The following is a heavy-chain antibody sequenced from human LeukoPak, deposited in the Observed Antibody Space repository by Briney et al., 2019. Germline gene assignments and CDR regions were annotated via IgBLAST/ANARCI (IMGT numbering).Heavy chain of an antibody. J-gene: IGHJ4*02. CDR1: GFTFSSYA. V-gene: IGHV3-23*01. CDR2: ISGSGGNT. Sequence: GGSLRLSCAASGFTFSSYAMSWVRQAPGKGLEWVSAISGSGGNTYYADSVKGRFTISRDNSNNTLYLQMNSLRAEDTAVYYCAKDGYPNSAGTTYFDYWGQGTLVTVSS. D-gene: IGHD1-7*01. CDR3: AKDGYPNSAGTTYFDY.